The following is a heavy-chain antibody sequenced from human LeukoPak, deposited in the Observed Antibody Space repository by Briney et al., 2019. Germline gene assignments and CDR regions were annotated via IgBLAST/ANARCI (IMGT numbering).Heavy chain of an antibody. D-gene: IGHD3-22*01. CDR1: GYTFTSYD. J-gene: IGHJ4*02. CDR2: MNPNSGNT. Sequence: ASVKVSCKASGYTFTSYDINWVRQATGQGLEWMGWMNPNSGNTGYAQKFQGRVTMTRNTSISTAYMELSSLRSEDTAVYYCARGLVLDYYDSSGYGYWGQGTLVTVSS. CDR3: ARGLVLDYYDSSGYGY. V-gene: IGHV1-8*01.